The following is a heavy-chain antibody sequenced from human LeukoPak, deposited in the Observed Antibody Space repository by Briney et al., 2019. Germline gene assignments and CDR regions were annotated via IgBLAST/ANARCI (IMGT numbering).Heavy chain of an antibody. CDR3: ARGGYCSGGSCPRAY. J-gene: IGHJ4*02. CDR1: GGTFSSYA. Sequence: ASVKVSCKASGGTFSSYAISWVRQAPGQGLEWMGRIIPIFGIANYAQKFQGRVTITADKSTSTAYMELSSLRSEYTAVYYCARGGYCSGGSCPRAYWGQGTLVTVSS. V-gene: IGHV1-69*04. CDR2: IIPIFGIA. D-gene: IGHD2-15*01.